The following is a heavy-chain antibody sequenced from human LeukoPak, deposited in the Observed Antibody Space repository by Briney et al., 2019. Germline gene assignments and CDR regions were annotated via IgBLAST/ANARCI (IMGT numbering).Heavy chain of an antibody. Sequence: SSETLSLTCTVSGGSISTYYWSWIRQPPGKGLEWIGYIYYSGSTNYSPSLKSRVTISVDTSKNQFSLKLSSVTAADTAVYYCARASQNFYWGDSSGYYFDYWGQGTLVTVSS. CDR1: GGSISTYY. CDR2: IYYSGST. D-gene: IGHD3-22*01. V-gene: IGHV4-59*01. J-gene: IGHJ4*02. CDR3: ARASQNFYWGDSSGYYFDY.